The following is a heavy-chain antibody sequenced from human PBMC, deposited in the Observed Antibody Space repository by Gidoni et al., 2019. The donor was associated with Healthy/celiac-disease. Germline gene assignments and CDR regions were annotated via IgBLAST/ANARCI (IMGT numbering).Heavy chain of an antibody. CDR2: INTNTGNP. J-gene: IGHJ5*02. CDR3: AREVSDFIAAAADWFDP. D-gene: IGHD6-13*01. Sequence: QVQLVQSGAQLKKHGAAVKVSCTASGYNLTSYAMNWVRQAPGQGVEGMGWINTNTGNPTYAQCFTGRFVFSLDTSVSTAYLQISSLKAEDTAVYYCAREVSDFIAAAADWFDPWGQGTLVTVSS. V-gene: IGHV7-4-1*02. CDR1: GYNLTSYA.